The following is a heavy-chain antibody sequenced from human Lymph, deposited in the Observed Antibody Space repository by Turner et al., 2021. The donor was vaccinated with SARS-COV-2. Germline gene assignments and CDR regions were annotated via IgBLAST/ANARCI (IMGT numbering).Heavy chain of an antibody. CDR3: ARLGSSVVPYYYYGMDV. V-gene: IGHV1-69*01. CDR2: IIPIFGTA. J-gene: IGHJ6*02. CDR1: GGTFSSYT. Sequence: QVQLVQSGAEVKKPRSSVRVSCKASGGTFSSYTLGWVRQAPGRGLEWMGGIIPIFGTANYAQKFQGRVTITADESTSTAYMELSSLRSEDTAVYYCARLGSSVVPYYYYGMDVWGQGTTVTVSS. D-gene: IGHD3-22*01.